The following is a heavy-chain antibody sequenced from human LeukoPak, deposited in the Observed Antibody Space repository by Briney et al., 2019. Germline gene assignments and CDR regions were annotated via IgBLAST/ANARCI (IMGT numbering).Heavy chain of an antibody. V-gene: IGHV4-59*12. J-gene: IGHJ4*02. CDR3: ARASIVVPAAILGTYFDY. CDR2: IYYSGST. CDR1: GGSISSYY. D-gene: IGHD2-2*02. Sequence: SETLSLTCTVSGGSISSYYWSWIRQPPGKGLEWIGYIYYSGSTNYNPSLKSRVTISVDTSKNQFSLKLSSVTAADTAVYYCARASIVVPAAILGTYFDYWGQGTLVTVSS.